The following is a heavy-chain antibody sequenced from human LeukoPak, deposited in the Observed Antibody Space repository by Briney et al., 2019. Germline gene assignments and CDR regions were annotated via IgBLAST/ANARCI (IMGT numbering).Heavy chain of an antibody. V-gene: IGHV3-21*01. J-gene: IGHJ4*02. Sequence: TGGSLRLSCAASGFTFSSYAMSWVRQAPGKGLEWVSSISSSSSYIYYADSVKGRFTISRDNAKNSLYLQMNSLRAEDTAVYYCARDQATGIVVVPAATNWGQGTLVTVSS. CDR1: GFTFSSYA. D-gene: IGHD2-2*01. CDR3: ARDQATGIVVVPAATN. CDR2: ISSSSSYI.